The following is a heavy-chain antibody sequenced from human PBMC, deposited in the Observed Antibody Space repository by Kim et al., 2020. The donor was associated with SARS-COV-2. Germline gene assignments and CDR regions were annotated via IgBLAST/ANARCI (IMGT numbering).Heavy chain of an antibody. V-gene: IGHV3-7*01. J-gene: IGHJ4*02. D-gene: IGHD3-10*01. Sequence: YVDSVKGRFTMSRHNAKNSLYLQMSSLRTEDTAIYYCAARDTVQVPGGIWGQGTLVTVSS. CDR3: AARDTVQVPGGI.